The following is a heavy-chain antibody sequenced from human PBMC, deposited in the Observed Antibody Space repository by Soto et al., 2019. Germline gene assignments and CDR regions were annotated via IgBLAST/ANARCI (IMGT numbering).Heavy chain of an antibody. D-gene: IGHD4-4*01. V-gene: IGHV1-69*13. Sequence: GASVKVSCKASGGTFSSYAISWVRQAPGQGLEWMGGIIPIFGTANYAQKFQGRVTITADESTSTAYMELSSLRSEDTAVYYCARSLWFYSNYSYYYGMDVWGQGTTVTVSS. CDR1: GGTFSSYA. CDR3: ARSLWFYSNYSYYYGMDV. J-gene: IGHJ6*02. CDR2: IIPIFGTA.